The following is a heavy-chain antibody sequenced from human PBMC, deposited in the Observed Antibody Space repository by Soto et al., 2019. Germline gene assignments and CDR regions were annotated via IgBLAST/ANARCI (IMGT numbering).Heavy chain of an antibody. V-gene: IGHV3-48*02. CDR2: ISSSSSTI. CDR1: GFTFSSYS. J-gene: IGHJ6*02. CDR3: ARDTGTPYYYYGMDV. Sequence: PGGSLRLSCAASGFTFSSYSMNWVRQAPGKGLEWVSYISSSSSTIYYADSVKGRFTISRDNAKNSLYLQINSLRDEDTAVYYCARDTGTPYYYYGMDVWGQGTTVTVSS.